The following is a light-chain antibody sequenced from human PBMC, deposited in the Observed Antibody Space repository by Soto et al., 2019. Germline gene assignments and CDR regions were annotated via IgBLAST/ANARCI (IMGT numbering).Light chain of an antibody. V-gene: IGKV1-5*03. J-gene: IGKJ1*01. CDR1: QSISSS. CDR3: QQYNTYWT. CDR2: KAS. Sequence: MTQSPATLSVSPGERATLSCRASQSISSSLAWYQQKPGKAPKLLIYKASSLQSGVPSRFSDSGSGTEFTLTITSLQPDDFATYYCQQYNTYWTFGQGTKVDIK.